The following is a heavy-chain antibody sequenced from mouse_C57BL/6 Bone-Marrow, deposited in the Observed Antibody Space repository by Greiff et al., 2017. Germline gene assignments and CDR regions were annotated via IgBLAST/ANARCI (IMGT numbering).Heavy chain of an antibody. Sequence: QVQLQQPGAELVKPGASVKLSCKASGYTFTSYWMQWVKQRPGQGLEWIGEIDPSDSYTNYNQKFKGKATLTVDTSSSTAYMQLSSLTSEDSAVYYCVYDSGSSYWYFEVWGTGTTVTVSS. CDR2: IDPSDSYT. D-gene: IGHD2-3*01. J-gene: IGHJ1*03. CDR1: GYTFTSYW. V-gene: IGHV1-50*01. CDR3: VYDSGSSYWYFEV.